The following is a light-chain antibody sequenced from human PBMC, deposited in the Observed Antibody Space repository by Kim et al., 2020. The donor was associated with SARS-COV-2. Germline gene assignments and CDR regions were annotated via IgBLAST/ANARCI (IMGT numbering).Light chain of an antibody. CDR2: AAS. V-gene: IGKV1-9*01. CDR1: HEISSY. J-gene: IGKJ5*01. Sequence: SASVGDRVTITCRASHEISSYLAWYQQKPGKAPNLLISAASTLHSGVPSRFSGSGSGTDFTLTITGLQPEDFATYYCQELNSFPPFGQGTRLEIK. CDR3: QELNSFPP.